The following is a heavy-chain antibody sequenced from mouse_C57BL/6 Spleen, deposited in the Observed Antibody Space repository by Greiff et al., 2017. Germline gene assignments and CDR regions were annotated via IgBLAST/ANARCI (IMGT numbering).Heavy chain of an antibody. Sequence: VQLKQSGPELVKPGASVKISCKASGYSFTDYNMNWVKQSTGKSLEWIGVINPNYGTTCYNQKFKGKATLTADQSSSTAYMQLISLTSEASAVXYCASRDSSGHQGWCDYWGQGTLVTVSA. J-gene: IGHJ3*01. V-gene: IGHV1-39*01. CDR2: INPNYGTT. CDR1: GYSFTDYN. D-gene: IGHD3-2*02. CDR3: ASRDSSGHQGWCDY.